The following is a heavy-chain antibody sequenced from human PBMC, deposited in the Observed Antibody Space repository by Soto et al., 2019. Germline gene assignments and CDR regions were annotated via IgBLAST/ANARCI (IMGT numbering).Heavy chain of an antibody. V-gene: IGHV4-4*02. J-gene: IGHJ4*02. CDR2: LHHGGST. CDR3: TKNSAYALDY. CDR1: RYSINNNNW. D-gene: IGHD5-12*01. Sequence: SETLSLTCDVSRYSINNNNWWSWVRQPPGGGLEWIGELHHGGSTHYNPSLESRATFSVDISKNQFFLKLSSVTAADTAVYYCTKNSAYALDYWGQGTLVTVSS.